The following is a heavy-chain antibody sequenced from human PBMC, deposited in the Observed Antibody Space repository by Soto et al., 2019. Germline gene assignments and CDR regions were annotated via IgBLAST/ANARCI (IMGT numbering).Heavy chain of an antibody. D-gene: IGHD6-19*01. CDR3: AKDPRASSGWYSDY. J-gene: IGHJ4*02. CDR2: IYYSGST. Sequence: SETLSLTCTVSGGSVSSGSYYWSWIRQPPGKGLEWIGYIYYSGSTNYNPSLKSRVTISVDTSKNQFSLKLSSVTAADTAVYYCAKDPRASSGWYSDYWGQGTLVTVSS. V-gene: IGHV4-61*01. CDR1: GGSVSSGSYY.